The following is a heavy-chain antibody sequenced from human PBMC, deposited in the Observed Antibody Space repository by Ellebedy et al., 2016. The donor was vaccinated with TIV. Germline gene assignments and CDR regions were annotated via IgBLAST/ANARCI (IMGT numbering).Heavy chain of an antibody. D-gene: IGHD4-17*01. Sequence: ASVKVSCKASGYTFTDYYMHWVRQDPGKGLEWMGGFDPEDGETIYAQKFECRVTMTEDTSTDPAYMELSSLRYEDTAVYYCATLGGYGDYVLSWFDPWGQGTLVTVSS. CDR2: FDPEDGET. V-gene: IGHV1-24*01. CDR3: ATLGGYGDYVLSWFDP. CDR1: GYTFTDYY. J-gene: IGHJ5*02.